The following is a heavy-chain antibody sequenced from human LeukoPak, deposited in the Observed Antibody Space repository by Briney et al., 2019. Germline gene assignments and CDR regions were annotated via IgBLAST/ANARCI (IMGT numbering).Heavy chain of an antibody. CDR2: TYYSGST. V-gene: IGHV4-59*01. CDR3: ARDLAVWGTTGTKVRSYYYYMDV. Sequence: SETLSLTCTVSGGSISSYYWSWIRQPPGKGLEWIGYTYYSGSTNYNPSLKRRVTISVATSKNQFSLQLRSVTAADTAVYYCARDLAVWGTTGTKVRSYYYYMDVWGKGTTVTVSS. J-gene: IGHJ6*03. D-gene: IGHD1-1*01. CDR1: GGSISSYY.